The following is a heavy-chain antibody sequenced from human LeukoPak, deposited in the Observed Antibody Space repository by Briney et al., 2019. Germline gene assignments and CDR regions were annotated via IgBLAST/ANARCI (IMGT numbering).Heavy chain of an antibody. CDR3: ARGHGLYDFWSGYRFDP. Sequence: GASVKVSCKASGYTFTGYFMHWVRQATGQGLEWMGWMNPNSGNTGYAQKFQGRVTITRNTSISTAYMELSSLRSEDTAVYYCARGHGLYDFWSGYRFDPWGQGTLVTVSS. CDR1: GYTFTGYF. V-gene: IGHV1-8*03. D-gene: IGHD3-3*01. CDR2: MNPNSGNT. J-gene: IGHJ5*02.